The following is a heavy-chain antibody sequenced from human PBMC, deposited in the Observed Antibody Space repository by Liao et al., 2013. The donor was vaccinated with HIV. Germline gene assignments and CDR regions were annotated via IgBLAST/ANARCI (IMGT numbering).Heavy chain of an antibody. CDR3: ARGPIGSSPPFDY. CDR2: IYTSGST. V-gene: IGHV4-61*02. CDR1: GGSISSGSYY. D-gene: IGHD6-6*01. Sequence: QVQLQESGPGLVKPSQTLSLTCTVSGGSISSGSYYWSWIRQPAGKGLEWIGRIYTSGSTNYNPSLKSRVTISVDTSKNQFSLKLSSVTAADTAVYYCARGPIGSSPPFDYWGQGTLVTVSS. J-gene: IGHJ4*02.